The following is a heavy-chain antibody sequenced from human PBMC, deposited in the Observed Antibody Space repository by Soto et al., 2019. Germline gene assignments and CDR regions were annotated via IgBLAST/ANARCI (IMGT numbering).Heavy chain of an antibody. CDR1: GFSVSTHV. V-gene: IGHV3-33*01. Sequence: QVQLVESGGGVVQPGRSLRLSCTASGFSVSTHVIHWVRQAPGKGLEWVAVLWYGGSREYYAESVKGRFTISRDNSKNTMYLQMNSLRAEDTAVYYCARVPRYDTWYFDYWGQGTLATVSS. D-gene: IGHD3-22*01. CDR3: ARVPRYDTWYFDY. CDR2: LWYGGSRE. J-gene: IGHJ4*02.